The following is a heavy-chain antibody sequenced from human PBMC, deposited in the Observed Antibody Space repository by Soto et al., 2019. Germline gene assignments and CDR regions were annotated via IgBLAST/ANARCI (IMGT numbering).Heavy chain of an antibody. V-gene: IGHV3-23*01. CDR1: GFTFSSYA. J-gene: IGHJ4*02. D-gene: IGHD6-13*01. CDR2: ISGSGGST. CDR3: ARRGPGTYFDS. Sequence: EVQLLDSGGGLVQPGGSLRLSCAASGFTFSSYAMNWVRQAPGKGLEWVSVISGSGGSTYYADSVKGRFTISRDNSKISLYLQMNSLRAEDTAVYYCARRGPGTYFDSWGQGSLVTVSS.